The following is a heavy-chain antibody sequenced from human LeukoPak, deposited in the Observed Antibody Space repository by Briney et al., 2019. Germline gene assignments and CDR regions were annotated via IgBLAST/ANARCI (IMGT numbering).Heavy chain of an antibody. CDR2: TYYSGST. CDR3: ASSPTRILYYFDY. V-gene: IGHV4-59*01. CDR1: GGSISSYY. D-gene: IGHD2/OR15-2a*01. J-gene: IGHJ4*02. Sequence: PSETLSLTCTVSGGSISSYYWSWIRQPPGKGLEWIGYTYYSGSTNYNPSLKSRVTISVDTSKNQFSLKLSSVTAADTAVYYCASSPTRILYYFDYWGQGTLVTVSS.